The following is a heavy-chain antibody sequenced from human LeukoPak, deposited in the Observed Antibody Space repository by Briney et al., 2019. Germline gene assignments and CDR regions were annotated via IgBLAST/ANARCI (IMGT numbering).Heavy chain of an antibody. D-gene: IGHD1-1*01. J-gene: IGHJ4*02. V-gene: IGHV3-23*01. CDR1: GFTFRNYG. CDR3: AQIHDHGDYVAF. Sequence: GGSLRLSCAASGFTFRNYGMTWVRQAPGKGLEWVAGISSSGGTTHYSDSVKGRCTISRDNSKNTLSLQINSLRAEDTAVYYCAQIHDHGDYVAFWGQGALVTVSS. CDR2: ISSSGGTT.